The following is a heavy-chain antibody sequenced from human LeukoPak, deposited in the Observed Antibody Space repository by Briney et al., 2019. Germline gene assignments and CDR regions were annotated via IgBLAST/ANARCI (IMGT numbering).Heavy chain of an antibody. CDR1: GGSISGTNW. J-gene: IGHJ4*02. CDR2: ISLRGLS. D-gene: IGHD1-26*01. V-gene: IGHV4-4*02. Sequence: SETLSLTCGVSGGSISGTNWWSWIRQPPGQGLEWVGEISLRGLSHYNPSLRSRLTMSVDESKNQVSLTLTSVTAADTAVYYCSRESGPFSPFGFWGQGTLVSVRS. CDR3: SRESGPFSPFGF.